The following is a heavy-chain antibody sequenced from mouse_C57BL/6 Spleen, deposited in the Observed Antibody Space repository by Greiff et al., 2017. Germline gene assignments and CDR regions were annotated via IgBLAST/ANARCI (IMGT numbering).Heavy chain of an antibody. CDR3: ASDEGFAY. Sequence: VQLKEPGPGLVKPSQSLSLTCSVTGYSITSGYYWNWIRQFPGNKLEWMGYISYDGSNNYNPSLKNRISITRDTSKNQFFRKLTSVTTEDTATYNCASDEGFAYWGQGTLVTVSA. J-gene: IGHJ3*01. CDR1: GYSITSGYY. CDR2: ISYDGSN. V-gene: IGHV3-6*01.